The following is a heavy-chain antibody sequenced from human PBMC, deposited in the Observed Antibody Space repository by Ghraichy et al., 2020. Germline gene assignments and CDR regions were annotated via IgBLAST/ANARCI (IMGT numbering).Heavy chain of an antibody. V-gene: IGHV3-7*03. D-gene: IGHD5-12*01. CDR1: GFSFSTYW. CDR2: IKQDGSEE. Sequence: LSLTCAASGFSFSTYWMTWVRQAPGKGLEWVANIKQDGSEEHYVDSVKGRFTISRDNAKNSLHLQMNRLTAEDTAVYYCARDWGFSGHHYRTFNSDWFGPDFWGQGALVTVSS. J-gene: IGHJ4*02. CDR3: ARDWGFSGHHYRTFNSDWFGPDF.